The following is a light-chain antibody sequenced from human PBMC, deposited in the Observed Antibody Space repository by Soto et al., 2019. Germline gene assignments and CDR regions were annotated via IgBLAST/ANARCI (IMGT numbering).Light chain of an antibody. J-gene: IGKJ1*01. Sequence: DIQMTQSTSTLSGSVGDRVTITCRASQSISSWLAWYQQKPGKAPKLLIYDASSLESGVPSRFSGSGSGTEFTLTISSLQTDDFASYYCQQYDSYSWTFGQGTKVDI. V-gene: IGKV1-5*01. CDR2: DAS. CDR1: QSISSW. CDR3: QQYDSYSWT.